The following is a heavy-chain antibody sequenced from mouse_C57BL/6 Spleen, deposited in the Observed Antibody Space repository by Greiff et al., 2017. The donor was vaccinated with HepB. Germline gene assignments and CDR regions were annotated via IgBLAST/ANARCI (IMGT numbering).Heavy chain of an antibody. J-gene: IGHJ4*01. V-gene: IGHV1-64*01. CDR1: GYTFTSYW. Sequence: QVQLQQPGAELVKPGASVKLSCKASGYTFTSYWMHWVKQRPGQGLEWIGMINPNSGSTNYNEKFKSKATLTVDKSSSTAYMQLSSLTSEDSAVYYFAYHYEPYYAMDYWGQRTSVTVSS. CDR2: INPNSGST. CDR3: AYHYEPYYAMDY. D-gene: IGHD2-4*01.